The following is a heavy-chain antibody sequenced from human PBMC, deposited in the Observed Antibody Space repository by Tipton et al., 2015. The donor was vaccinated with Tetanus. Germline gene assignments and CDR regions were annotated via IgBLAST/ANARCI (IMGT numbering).Heavy chain of an antibody. V-gene: IGHV3-23*01. CDR1: GFSFSSYA. D-gene: IGHD3-3*01. CDR2: ISGSGGST. Sequence: GSLRLSCAASGFSFSSYAMSWVRQAPGKGLEWVSAISGSGGSTYYADSVKGRFTISRDNSKNTLYLQMNSLRAEDTAVYFCAPRFYDFWSGYQNDAFDVWGQGTMVTVSS. J-gene: IGHJ3*01. CDR3: APRFYDFWSGYQNDAFDV.